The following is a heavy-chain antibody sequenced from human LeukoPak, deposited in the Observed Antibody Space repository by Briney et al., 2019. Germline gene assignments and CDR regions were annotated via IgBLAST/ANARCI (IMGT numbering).Heavy chain of an antibody. Sequence: GGSLRLSCAASGFTFSSYAMHWVRQAPGKGLEWVAVISYDGSNKYYADSVKGRFTISRDNSKNTLYLQMNSLRAEDTAVYYCARVATIFGDPSFDYWGQGTLVTVSS. CDR3: ARVATIFGDPSFDY. J-gene: IGHJ4*02. CDR1: GFTFSSYA. D-gene: IGHD3-3*01. CDR2: ISYDGSNK. V-gene: IGHV3-30-3*01.